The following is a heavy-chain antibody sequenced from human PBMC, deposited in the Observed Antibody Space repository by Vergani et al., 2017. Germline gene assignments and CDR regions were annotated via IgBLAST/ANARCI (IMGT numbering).Heavy chain of an antibody. D-gene: IGHD3-22*01. CDR2: IYWDDDK. Sequence: QESGPGLVKPSETLSLTCTVSGGSITNYYWSWIQQPPGKALEWLALIYWDDDKRYSPSLKSRLTITKDTSKNQVVLTMTNMDPVDTATYYCAQYYYDSSGYWLFDYWGQGTLVTVSS. V-gene: IGHV2-5*08. CDR3: AQYYYDSSGYWLFDY. CDR1: GGSITNYYWS. J-gene: IGHJ4*02.